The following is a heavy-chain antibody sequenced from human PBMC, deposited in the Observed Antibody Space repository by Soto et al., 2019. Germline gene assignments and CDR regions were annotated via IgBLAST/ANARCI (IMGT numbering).Heavy chain of an antibody. D-gene: IGHD3-22*01. J-gene: IGHJ6*02. CDR1: GGSFSGYY. V-gene: IGHV4-34*01. Sequence: ETLSLTCAVYGGSFSGYYWSWIRQPPGKGLEWIGEINHSGSTNYNPSLKSRVTISVDTSKNQFSLKLSSVTAADTAVYYCARGRNYYDSSGYYSSYYYYGMDVWGQGTTVTVSS. CDR2: INHSGST. CDR3: ARGRNYYDSSGYYSSYYYYGMDV.